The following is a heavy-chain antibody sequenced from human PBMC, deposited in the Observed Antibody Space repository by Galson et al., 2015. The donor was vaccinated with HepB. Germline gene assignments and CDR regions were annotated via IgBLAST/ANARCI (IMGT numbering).Heavy chain of an antibody. CDR1: GGTFSSYT. V-gene: IGHV1-69*04. D-gene: IGHD6-19*01. J-gene: IGHJ6*02. CDR3: ARDRITGYSSGKAYYYYYGMDV. CDR2: IIPILGIA. Sequence: SVKVSCKASGGTFSSYTISWVRQAPGQGLEWMGRIIPILGIANYAQKFQGRVTITADKSTSTAYMELSSLRSEDTAVYYCARDRITGYSSGKAYYYYYGMDVWGQGTTVTVSS.